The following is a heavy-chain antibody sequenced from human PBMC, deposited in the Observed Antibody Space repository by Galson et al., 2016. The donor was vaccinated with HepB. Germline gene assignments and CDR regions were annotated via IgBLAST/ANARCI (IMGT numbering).Heavy chain of an antibody. Sequence: SETLSLTCAVSGGSISSSDWWSWVRQPPGKGLEWIGEIFHSGSTNYNPSPKSRVTISVDKSKNQFSLKLSSVTAADTAVYYCAKEGEWDLLNSFDSWGQGTLVTVSS. CDR2: IFHSGST. V-gene: IGHV4-4*02. CDR1: GGSISSSDW. D-gene: IGHD1-26*01. CDR3: AKEGEWDLLNSFDS. J-gene: IGHJ4*02.